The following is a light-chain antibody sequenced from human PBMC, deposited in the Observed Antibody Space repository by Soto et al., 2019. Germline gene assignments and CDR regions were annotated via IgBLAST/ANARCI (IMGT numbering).Light chain of an antibody. CDR1: QSVSSN. Sequence: EIVMTQSPSTLSVSPGERAPLSCRASQSVSSNLAWYQQKPGQAPRLLIYGASTRATGIPAGFSGSGSGTEFTLTISSLQSEDFAVYYCQQYSNWPSWTFGQGTKVDIK. CDR3: QQYSNWPSWT. V-gene: IGKV3-15*01. J-gene: IGKJ1*01. CDR2: GAS.